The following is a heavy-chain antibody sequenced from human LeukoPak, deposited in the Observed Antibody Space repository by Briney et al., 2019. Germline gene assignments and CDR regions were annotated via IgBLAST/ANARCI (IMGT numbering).Heavy chain of an antibody. CDR2: IKQDGSKK. CDR1: GFTFGSYA. J-gene: IGHJ4*02. CDR3: TRVGYIDEGIDY. D-gene: IGHD5-24*01. Sequence: PGGSLRLSCAASGFTFGSYAMHWVRQAPGKGLEWVANIKQDGSKKSYVDSVKGRFTISRDNAKNSLYLQMNSLRAEDTAIYYCTRVGYIDEGIDYWGQGTLVTVSS. V-gene: IGHV3-7*04.